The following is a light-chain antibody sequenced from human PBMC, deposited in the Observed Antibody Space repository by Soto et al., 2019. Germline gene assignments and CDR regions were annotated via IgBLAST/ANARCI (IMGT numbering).Light chain of an antibody. CDR1: SSDVGGYNH. V-gene: IGLV2-14*01. CDR2: EVS. J-gene: IGLJ1*01. CDR3: SSYTSSSTLV. Sequence: QSALTQPASVSGSPGQSITISCTGTSSDVGGYNHVSWYQQHPGKAPKLMIYEVSNRPSGVSNRFSGSKSGNTASLTMSGLQAEDEADYYCSSYTSSSTLVFGTGTKVTVL.